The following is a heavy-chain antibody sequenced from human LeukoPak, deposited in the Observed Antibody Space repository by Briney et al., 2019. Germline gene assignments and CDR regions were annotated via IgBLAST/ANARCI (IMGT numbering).Heavy chain of an antibody. CDR2: IYHSGST. CDR3: ASRRSPPDPIDY. Sequence: SETLSLTCTVSGYSISSGYYWGWIRQPPGKGLEWIGSIYHSGSTYYNPSLKSRVTISVDTSKNQFSLKLSSVTAADTAVYYCASRRSPPDPIDYWGQGTLVTVSS. V-gene: IGHV4-38-2*02. CDR1: GYSISSGYY. J-gene: IGHJ4*02.